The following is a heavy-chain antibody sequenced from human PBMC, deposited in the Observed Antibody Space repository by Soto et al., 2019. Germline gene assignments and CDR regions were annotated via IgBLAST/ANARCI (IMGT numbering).Heavy chain of an antibody. CDR2: INHRGSL. CDR3: AKDTMVAAARRGLVV. V-gene: IGHV4-31*03. J-gene: IGHJ6*02. D-gene: IGHD6-13*01. Sequence: PSETLSLTCTVTGGSMTSGDQYWTWIRHRPGEGLEWFGYINHRGSLYYNPSLKSRVSISVDKSKSQFSLRVSSVTAADTAVYYCAKDTMVAAARRGLVVWGQGTTVTVSS. CDR1: GGSMTSGDQY.